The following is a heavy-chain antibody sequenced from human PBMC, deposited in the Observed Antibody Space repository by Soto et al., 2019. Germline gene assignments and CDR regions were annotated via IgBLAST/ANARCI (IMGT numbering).Heavy chain of an antibody. CDR1: GGSFSGYY. V-gene: IGHV4-34*01. J-gene: IGHJ6*03. D-gene: IGHD3-3*01. CDR3: ARGQSFLEGEPRGGYSNSSYMDV. Sequence: PSETLSLTCAVYGGSFSGYYWSWIRQPPGKGLEWIGEINHSGSTNYNPSLKSRVTISVDTSKNQFSLKLSSVTAADTAVYYCARGQSFLEGEPRGGYSNSSYMDVWGKGTTVTVSS. CDR2: INHSGST.